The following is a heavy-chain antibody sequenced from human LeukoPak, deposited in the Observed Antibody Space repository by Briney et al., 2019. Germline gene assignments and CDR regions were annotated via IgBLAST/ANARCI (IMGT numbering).Heavy chain of an antibody. Sequence: SETLSLTCTVSGGSISSYYWSWIRQPPGKGLEWIGYIYYSGSTNYNPSLKSRVTISVDTSKNQFSLKLSSVTAADTAVYYCARDNNWGTYFDYWGQGTLVTVSS. CDR1: GGSISSYY. V-gene: IGHV4-59*12. J-gene: IGHJ4*02. CDR3: ARDNNWGTYFDY. CDR2: IYYSGST. D-gene: IGHD7-27*01.